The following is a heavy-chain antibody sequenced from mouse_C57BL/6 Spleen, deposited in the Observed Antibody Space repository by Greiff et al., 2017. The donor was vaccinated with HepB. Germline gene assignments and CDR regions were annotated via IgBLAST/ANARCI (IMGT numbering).Heavy chain of an antibody. CDR2: IDPDTGGT. V-gene: IGHV1-15*01. D-gene: IGHD1-1*01. CDR1: GYTFTDYE. Sequence: QVQLQQSGAELVRPGASVTLSCKASGYTFTDYEMHWVKQTPVHGLEWIGAIDPDTGGTAYNQKFKGKAILTADKSSSTAYMELRSLTSEDSAVYYCTRLSWDYYGSSKNWGQGTLVTVSA. J-gene: IGHJ3*01. CDR3: TRLSWDYYGSSKN.